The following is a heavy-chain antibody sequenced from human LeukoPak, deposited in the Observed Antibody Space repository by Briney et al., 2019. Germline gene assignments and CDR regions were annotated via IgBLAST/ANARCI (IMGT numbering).Heavy chain of an antibody. Sequence: SETLSLTCTVSGYSISSGYYWGWIRQPPGKGLEWIGSIYHSGSTYYNPSLKSRVTISVDTSKNQFPLKLSSVTAADTAVYYCARVRSSGWQKYFQHWGQGTLVTVSS. D-gene: IGHD6-19*01. V-gene: IGHV4-38-2*02. J-gene: IGHJ1*01. CDR3: ARVRSSGWQKYFQH. CDR1: GYSISSGYY. CDR2: IYHSGST.